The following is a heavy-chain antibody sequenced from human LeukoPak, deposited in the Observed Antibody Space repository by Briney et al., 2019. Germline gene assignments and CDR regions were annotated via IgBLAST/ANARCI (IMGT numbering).Heavy chain of an antibody. V-gene: IGHV4-4*09. CDR3: ARGRIPDDY. Sequence: SETLSLTCTVSGGSISGYYWSWIRQPPGKGLEWIGYIYNSGFIYTSGSTNYNPSLKSRVTISVDTSKNQFSLKLSSVTAADTAVYYCARGRIPDDYWGQGTLVTVSS. CDR2: IYNSGFIYTSGST. D-gene: IGHD6-13*01. J-gene: IGHJ4*02. CDR1: GGSISGYY.